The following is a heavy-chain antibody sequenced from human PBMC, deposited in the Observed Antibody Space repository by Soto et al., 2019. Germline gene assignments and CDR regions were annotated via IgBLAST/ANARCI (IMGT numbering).Heavy chain of an antibody. CDR3: AGDVPSIAAAGTLDY. D-gene: IGHD6-13*01. Sequence: QVQLVQSGAEVKKPGSSVKVSCKASGGTFSSYTISWVRQAPGQGLEWMGRIIPILGIANYAQKFQGRVTITADKSTSTAYMELSSQRSEDTAVYYCAGDVPSIAAAGTLDYWGQGTLVTVSS. CDR1: GGTFSSYT. CDR2: IIPILGIA. V-gene: IGHV1-69*08. J-gene: IGHJ4*02.